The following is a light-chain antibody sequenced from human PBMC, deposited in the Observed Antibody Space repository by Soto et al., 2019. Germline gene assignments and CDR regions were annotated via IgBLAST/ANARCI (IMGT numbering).Light chain of an antibody. V-gene: IGLV2-23*02. J-gene: IGLJ3*02. CDR1: SSDVGTYRL. CDR3: CSYAGSSTWV. Sequence: QSALTQPASVSGSPGQSITISCTGTSSDVGTYRLVSWYQQHPGEAPKLMIYEVSKWPSGVSNRFSGSKSGNTASLTISGLQAEDEAEYYCCSYAGSSTWVFGGGTKLTVL. CDR2: EVS.